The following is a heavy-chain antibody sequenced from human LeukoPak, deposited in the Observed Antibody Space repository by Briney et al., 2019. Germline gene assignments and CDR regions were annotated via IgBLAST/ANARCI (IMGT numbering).Heavy chain of an antibody. V-gene: IGHV3-7*01. CDR2: IKEDGSQI. CDR3: AKHKIAWRTFDC. Sequence: GGSLRLSCVASGFTFRDYWITWVRQAPGKGLEWVANIKEDGSQINHVDSVKGRFTISRDNAKNSLYLQMNSLRVEDTAVYYCAKHKIAWRTFDCWGQGTLVTVSS. D-gene: IGHD1/OR15-1a*01. CDR1: GFTFRDYW. J-gene: IGHJ4*02.